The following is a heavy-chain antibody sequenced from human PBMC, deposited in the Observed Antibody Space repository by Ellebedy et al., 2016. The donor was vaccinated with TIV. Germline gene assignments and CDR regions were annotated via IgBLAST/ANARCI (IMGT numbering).Heavy chain of an antibody. V-gene: IGHV3-66*01. CDR2: IYSGGAT. CDR1: GFTVSSNY. D-gene: IGHD5-18*01. CDR3: ARKYIYGFD. Sequence: PGGSLRLSCAASGFTVSSNYMSWVRQAPGKGLEWVAVIYSGGATSYADSVKGRFTISRDNSKNTLYLQMKSLRVEDTAVYYCARKYIYGFDWGQGTLVTVSS. J-gene: IGHJ4*02.